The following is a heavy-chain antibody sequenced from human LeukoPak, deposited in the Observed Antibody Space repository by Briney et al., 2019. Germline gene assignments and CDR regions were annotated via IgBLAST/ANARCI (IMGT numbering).Heavy chain of an antibody. CDR2: IYYSGST. D-gene: IGHD3-10*01. CDR3: ARGGFFLDY. Sequence: SETLSLTCTVSGSSISTYYWTWIRQPPGKGLEWIGYIYYSGSTNYNPSLKSRVTISVDTSKNQLSLKLSSVTAADTAVYYCARGGFFLDYWGQGTLVTVSS. V-gene: IGHV4-59*01. CDR1: GSSISTYY. J-gene: IGHJ4*02.